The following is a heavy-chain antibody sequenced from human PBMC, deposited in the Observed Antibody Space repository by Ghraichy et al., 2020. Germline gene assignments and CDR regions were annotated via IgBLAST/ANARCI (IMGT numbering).Heavy chain of an antibody. CDR2: ISGDDDAT. V-gene: IGHV3-23*01. CDR1: GFTFSSYA. J-gene: IGHJ6*02. Sequence: LSLTCAASGFTFSSYAMSWVRQAPGKGLEWVSSISGDDDATYYADSVKGRFTISRDTSKNTLYLQMNSLSADDTALYYCAKQLGYCSSTGCRGGDFYHFYGMDVWGQGNTVTVSS. D-gene: IGHD2-2*01. CDR3: AKQLGYCSSTGCRGGDFYHFYGMDV.